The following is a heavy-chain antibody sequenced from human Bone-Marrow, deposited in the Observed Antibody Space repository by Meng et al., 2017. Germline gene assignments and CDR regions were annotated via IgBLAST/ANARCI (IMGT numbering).Heavy chain of an antibody. D-gene: IGHD3-22*01. V-gene: IGHV4-34*01. J-gene: IGHJ4*02. CDR2: IKYIGIT. CDR3: ARANYYDSNGSLDY. Sequence: SETLSLTFALPGGSFTRYYWTWFRQLPGKGLEWFGEIKYIGITNYNPPLKSRVSMSVDTSKNQFSLKLSSVTAADTAVYYCARANYYDSNGSLDYWGQGLLVTVSS. CDR1: GGSFTRYY.